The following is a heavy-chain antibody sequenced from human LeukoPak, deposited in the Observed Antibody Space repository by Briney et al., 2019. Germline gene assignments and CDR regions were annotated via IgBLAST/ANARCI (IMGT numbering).Heavy chain of an antibody. CDR1: VGSVNGHY. V-gene: IGHV4-59*02. D-gene: IGHD1-26*01. CDR3: ARRAYSGSYYYFDY. J-gene: IGHJ4*02. Sequence: SETLSLTCSVSVGSVNGHYWSWIRQPPGKGLEWIGYIYSGGSINYNPSLRGRLTISVDPSKSQFSLTLNSVTAADTAVYYCARRAYSGSYYYFDYWGQGILVIVSS. CDR2: IYSGGSI.